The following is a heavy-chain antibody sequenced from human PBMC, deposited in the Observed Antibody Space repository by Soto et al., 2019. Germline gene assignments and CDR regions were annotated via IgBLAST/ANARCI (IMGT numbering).Heavy chain of an antibody. CDR1: GGSISSYY. Sequence: PSETLSLTCTVSGGSISSYYWSWIRQPPGKGLEWIGYIYYSGSTNYNPSLKSRVTISVDTSKNQFSLKLSSVTAADTAVYYCARATMDYAFGIWGQGTMVTVSS. CDR3: ARATMDYAFGI. V-gene: IGHV4-59*01. CDR2: IYYSGST. J-gene: IGHJ3*02. D-gene: IGHD5-12*01.